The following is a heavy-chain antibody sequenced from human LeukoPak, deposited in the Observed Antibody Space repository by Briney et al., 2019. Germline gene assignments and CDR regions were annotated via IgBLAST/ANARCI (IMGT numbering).Heavy chain of an antibody. CDR1: GFTFSSYS. V-gene: IGHV3-74*01. D-gene: IGHD2-8*02. J-gene: IGHJ5*02. Sequence: GGSLRLSCAASGFTFSSYSMNWVRQAPGKGLVWVSRINSDGSRTNYADSVKGRFTISRDNAKNTLYLQMSSLRAEDTAVYCARVLTGSWDWFDPWGQGTLVTVSS. CDR2: INSDGSRT. CDR3: ARVLTGSWDWFDP.